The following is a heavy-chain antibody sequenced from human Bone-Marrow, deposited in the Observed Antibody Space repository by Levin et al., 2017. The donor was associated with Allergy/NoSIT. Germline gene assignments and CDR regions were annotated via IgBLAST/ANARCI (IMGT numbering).Heavy chain of an antibody. CDR1: GYTFTGYY. Sequence: PGESLKISCKASGYTFTGYYMHWVRQAPGQGLEWMGWINPNSGDTNYAQKFQGRVTMTRDTSISTAYMELSRLRSDDTALYYCARDYCSSPCFVDYWGQGTLVTVSS. CDR2: INPNSGDT. D-gene: IGHD2-2*01. CDR3: ARDYCSSPCFVDY. J-gene: IGHJ4*02. V-gene: IGHV1-2*02.